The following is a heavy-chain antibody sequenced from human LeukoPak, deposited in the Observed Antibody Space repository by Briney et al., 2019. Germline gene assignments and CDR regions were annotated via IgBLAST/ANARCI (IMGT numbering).Heavy chain of an antibody. D-gene: IGHD3-3*01. CDR2: INSDGSST. CDR3: ARGSEVLRFLEWPNWFDP. Sequence: GGSLRLSCAASGFTFSSYWMHWVRQAPGKGLVWVSRINSDGSSTSYADSVKGRFTISRDNAKNTLYLQMNSLRAEDTAVYYCARGSEVLRFLEWPNWFDPWGQGTLVTVSS. J-gene: IGHJ5*02. CDR1: GFTFSSYW. V-gene: IGHV3-74*01.